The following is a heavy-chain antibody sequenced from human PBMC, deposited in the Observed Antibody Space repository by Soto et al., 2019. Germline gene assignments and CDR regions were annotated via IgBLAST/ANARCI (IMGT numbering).Heavy chain of an antibody. CDR1: GFTVSSSH. D-gene: IGHD3-10*01. Sequence: PGGSLRLSCTTSGFTVSSSHMTWVRQAPGKGLEWVSVIYSGGSSYYAVSVQGRFTISRDNSKNTVYLQMNSLRGEDTAMYYCARLGPYGSESYSFRYNWFDPWVQGTLVTVSS. J-gene: IGHJ5*02. V-gene: IGHV3-53*01. CDR2: IYSGGSS. CDR3: ARLGPYGSESYSFRYNWFDP.